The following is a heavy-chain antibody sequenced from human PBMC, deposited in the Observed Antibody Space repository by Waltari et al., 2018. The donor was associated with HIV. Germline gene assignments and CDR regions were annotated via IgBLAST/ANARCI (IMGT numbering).Heavy chain of an antibody. V-gene: IGHV4-34*01. J-gene: IGHJ5*02. D-gene: IGHD1-26*01. CDR3: ARGLGIVGASLDP. CDR1: GGSFSGYY. Sequence: QVQLQQWGAGMLKPSETLSLTCAVYGGSFSGYYWSWIRQPPGKGLEWIGEINHSGSTNYNPSLKSRVTISVDTSKNQFSLKLSSVTAADTAVYYCARGLGIVGASLDPWGQGTLVTVSS. CDR2: INHSGST.